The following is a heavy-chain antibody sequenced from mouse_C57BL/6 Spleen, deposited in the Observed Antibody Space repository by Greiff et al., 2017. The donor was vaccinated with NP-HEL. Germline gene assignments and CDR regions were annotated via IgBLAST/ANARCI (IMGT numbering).Heavy chain of an antibody. V-gene: IGHV1-52*01. CDR3: ARGDYYGNPFAY. Sequence: VQLQQPGAELVRPGSSVKLSCKASGYTFTSYWMHWVKQRPIQGLEWIGNIDPSDSETHYNQKFKDKATLTVDKSSSTAYMQLSSLTSEDSAVYYCARGDYYGNPFAYWGQGTLVTVSA. CDR1: GYTFTSYW. CDR2: IDPSDSET. D-gene: IGHD1-1*01. J-gene: IGHJ3*01.